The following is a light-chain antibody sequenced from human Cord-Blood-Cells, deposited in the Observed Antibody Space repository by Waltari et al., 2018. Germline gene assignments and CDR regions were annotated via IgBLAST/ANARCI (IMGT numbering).Light chain of an antibody. CDR2: DAS. CDR1: QSVSSY. V-gene: IGKV3-11*01. CDR3: QQRSNWPIT. J-gene: IGKJ5*01. Sequence: EIVLTQSPATLSLSLDERATLACRASQSVSSYLAWYQQKPGQAPRLLIYDASNRATGIPARFSGSGSGTDFTLTISSLEPEDFAVYYCQQRSNWPITFGQGTRLEIK.